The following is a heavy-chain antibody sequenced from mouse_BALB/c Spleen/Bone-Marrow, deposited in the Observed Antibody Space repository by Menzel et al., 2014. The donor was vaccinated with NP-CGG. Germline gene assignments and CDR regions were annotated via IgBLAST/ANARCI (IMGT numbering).Heavy chain of an antibody. Sequence: EVQLVESGGDLVKPGGSLKLSCAASGFTFSTYGMSWVRQTPDKRLEWVAAISNGGIYTYYPDTVKGRFTISRDNAKNTLYLQMSSLKSEDTAMYYCVRPYDYGTWFAYWGQETLVTVSA. D-gene: IGHD2-4*01. CDR2: ISNGGIYT. CDR3: VRPYDYGTWFAY. J-gene: IGHJ3*01. V-gene: IGHV5-6*01. CDR1: GFTFSTYG.